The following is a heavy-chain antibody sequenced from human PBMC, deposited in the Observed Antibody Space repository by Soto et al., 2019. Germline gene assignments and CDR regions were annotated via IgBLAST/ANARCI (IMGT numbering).Heavy chain of an antibody. D-gene: IGHD3-9*01. CDR1: GFTFSSYA. CDR3: ARVHTLRYFDWLGDFDY. J-gene: IGHJ4*02. CDR2: ISYDGSNK. V-gene: IGHV3-30-3*01. Sequence: QLGGSLRLSCAASGFTFSSYAMHWVRQAPGKGLEWVAVISYDGSNKYYADSVKGRFTISRDNSKNTLYLQMNSLRAEDTAVYYCARVHTLRYFDWLGDFDYWGQGTLVTVSS.